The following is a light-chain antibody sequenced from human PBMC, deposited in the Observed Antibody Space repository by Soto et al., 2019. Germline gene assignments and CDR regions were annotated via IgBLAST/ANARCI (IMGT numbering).Light chain of an antibody. Sequence: DIQMTQSPSSLSASVGDRVTITCQASQDISNYLHWYQQKPGKAPKLLIYDASNLETGVPSRFSGSGSGTDFTLTISCLQSEDFATYYCQQYYSYPQTFGQGTKVDIK. J-gene: IGKJ1*01. CDR2: DAS. V-gene: IGKV1-33*01. CDR1: QDISNY. CDR3: QQYYSYPQT.